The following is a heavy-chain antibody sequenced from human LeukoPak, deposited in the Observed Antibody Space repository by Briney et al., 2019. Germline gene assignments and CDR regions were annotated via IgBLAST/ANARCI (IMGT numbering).Heavy chain of an antibody. CDR2: TYYRSKWYT. D-gene: IGHD1-26*01. CDR1: GDSVSANNAA. J-gene: IGHJ5*02. V-gene: IGHV6-1*01. Sequence: SQTLSLTCAISGDSVSANNAAWNWIRQSPSRGLEWLGRTYYRSKWYTAYAVSVKSRITINSDTSKNQFSLRLNSVTPEDTAVYYCAREVWELLNWFDPWGQGTLVTVSS. CDR3: AREVWELLNWFDP.